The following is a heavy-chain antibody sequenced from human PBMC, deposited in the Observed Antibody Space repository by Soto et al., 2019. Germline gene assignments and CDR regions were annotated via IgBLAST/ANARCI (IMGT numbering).Heavy chain of an antibody. V-gene: IGHV1-8*01. CDR3: AKVSRKGSGIDFDY. D-gene: IGHD3-10*01. CDR2: VNPNNGDT. J-gene: IGHJ4*02. CDR1: GYTFSNYD. Sequence: QVQLVQSGAELKKPGASVKVSCKASGYTFSNYDMNWVRQATGQGPEWIGWVNPNNGDTGYAQKFQCRVTLTTDISTTTAYMELTSLRSEDTAIYYCAKVSRKGSGIDFDYWGQGTLITVSS.